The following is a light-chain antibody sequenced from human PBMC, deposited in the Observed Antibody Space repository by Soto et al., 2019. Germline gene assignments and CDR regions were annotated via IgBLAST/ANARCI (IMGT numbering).Light chain of an antibody. CDR1: QSLVSSDGNTY. CDR3: MQGTHWAQT. V-gene: IGKV2-30*01. Sequence: DVVMTQSPLSLPVTLGQPASISCRSSQSLVSSDGNTYLNWFQQRPGQSPRRLIYKVSNRDSGVPDRFRGSESGTDFTLKISRVEAEDVGVYYCMQGTHWAQTFGQGTKLEIK. J-gene: IGKJ2*01. CDR2: KVS.